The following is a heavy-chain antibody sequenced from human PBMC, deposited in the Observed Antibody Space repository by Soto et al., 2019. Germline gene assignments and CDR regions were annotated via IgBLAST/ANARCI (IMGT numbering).Heavy chain of an antibody. J-gene: IGHJ4*02. CDR3: AREFAYGSGTDFDY. CDR1: GGSFASYA. CDR2: IIPLFNTT. V-gene: IGHV1-69*01. Sequence: QVQLVQSGAEVKKPGSSVKVSCKAAGGSFASYAITWLRQAPGQGLEWMGGIIPLFNTTTYAQKFQDRVTIAADEATNTAHTQLRSLRPEDTAVNYCAREFAYGSGTDFDYWGQGTLVILSP. D-gene: IGHD3-10*01.